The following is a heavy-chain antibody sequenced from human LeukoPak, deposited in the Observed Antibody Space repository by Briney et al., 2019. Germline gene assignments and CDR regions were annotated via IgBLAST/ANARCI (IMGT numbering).Heavy chain of an antibody. J-gene: IGHJ4*02. Sequence: GGSLRLSCAASGFTFSSYGMHWVRQAPGKGLEWVAVIWYDGTNEYYADSVKGRFTVSRDNSKNTLYLQMNGLRAEDTAVYYCARSTSEFDYWGQGTLVTVSS. CDR2: IWYDGTNE. V-gene: IGHV3-33*01. CDR1: GFTFSSYG. CDR3: ARSTSEFDY.